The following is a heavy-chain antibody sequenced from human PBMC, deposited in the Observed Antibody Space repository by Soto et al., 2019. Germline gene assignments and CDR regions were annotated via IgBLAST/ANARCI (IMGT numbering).Heavy chain of an antibody. D-gene: IGHD2-8*01. CDR1: GGSLSSGDSY. CDR2: IYNSGTT. J-gene: IGHJ4*02. CDR3: AAEDIVLMVYAFDY. V-gene: IGHV4-30-4*01. Sequence: QVQLQESGPGLVKPSQTLSLTCTVSGGSLSSGDSYWSWIRQPPGKGLEWIGYIYNSGTTSYNPSLKSRVTISADTSTNQFSLNLCSVTAADTAVYYCAAEDIVLMVYAFDYWGQGILVTVSS.